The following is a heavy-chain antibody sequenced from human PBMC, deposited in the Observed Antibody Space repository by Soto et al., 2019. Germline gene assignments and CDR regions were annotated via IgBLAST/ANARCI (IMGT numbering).Heavy chain of an antibody. CDR1: GYPFTNYA. D-gene: IGHD2-2*01. J-gene: IGHJ5*02. CDR3: ARDPQTSSNYFDP. V-gene: IGHV1-3*01. CDR2: INAGNGNA. Sequence: ASVKVSCKTSGYPFTNYALHWVRQAPGQSLEWMGWINAGNGNAEYPQKFQDRILITMDRSARTVYMELSRLRSEDTAVYYCARDPQTSSNYFDPWGQGTLVNVSS.